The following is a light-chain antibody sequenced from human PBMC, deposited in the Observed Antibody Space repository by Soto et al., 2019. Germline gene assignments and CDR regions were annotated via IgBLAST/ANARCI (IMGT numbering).Light chain of an antibody. CDR3: QSYDNSLSVWV. J-gene: IGLJ3*02. CDR1: SSNIGTGYD. V-gene: IGLV1-40*01. CDR2: GNN. Sequence: QSVLTQPPSVSGAPGQRVTISCTGSSSNIGTGYDVHWYQQLPGTAPKLLIFGNNNRPSGVPDRFSGSKSGTSASLAIAGLQDEDAADYYCQSYDNSLSVWVFGGGTKLTVL.